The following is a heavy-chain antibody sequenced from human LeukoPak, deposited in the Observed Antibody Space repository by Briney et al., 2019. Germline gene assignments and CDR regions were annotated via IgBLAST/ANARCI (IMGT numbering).Heavy chain of an antibody. D-gene: IGHD1-20*01. V-gene: IGHV3-11*06. CDR1: GFTFSDYY. CDR3: ARVITGTTWAPDY. Sequence: GGSLRLSCAASGFTFSDYYMSWIRQPPGKGLEWVSYISSSSSYTNYADSVKGRFTISRDSAKSSLYLQMNSLRAEDTAVYYCARVITGTTWAPDYWGQGTLVTVSS. J-gene: IGHJ4*02. CDR2: ISSSSSYT.